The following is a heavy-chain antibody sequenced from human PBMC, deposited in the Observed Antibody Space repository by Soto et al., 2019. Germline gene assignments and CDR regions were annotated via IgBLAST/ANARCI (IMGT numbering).Heavy chain of an antibody. CDR1: GGSISGSSYY. J-gene: IGHJ6*02. CDR3: ARECTVATIGGGMDV. CDR2: VDYNGNT. V-gene: IGHV4-39*02. Sequence: QLQLQESGPGLMKPSETLSLTCTVSGGSISGSSYYWGWIRQPPGKGLEWIGSVDYNGNTYYDPSLKSRVTISVDTSRNQFSLKLSSVTAADTAVYYCARECTVATIGGGMDVWGQGTTVTVSS. D-gene: IGHD5-12*01.